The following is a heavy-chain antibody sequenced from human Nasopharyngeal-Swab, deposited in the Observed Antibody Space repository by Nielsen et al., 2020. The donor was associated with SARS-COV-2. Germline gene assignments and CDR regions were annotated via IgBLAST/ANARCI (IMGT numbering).Heavy chain of an antibody. J-gene: IGHJ4*02. Sequence: GESLKISCAASGFTFSSYWMHWVRQAPGKGLVWVSRINSDGSSTSYADSVKGRFTISRDNAKNTLYLQMNSLRAEDTAMYYCARVPTVVRREYSGYDYEGFDYWDQGTLVTVSS. CDR2: INSDGSST. V-gene: IGHV3-74*01. D-gene: IGHD5-12*01. CDR1: GFTFSSYW. CDR3: ARVPTVVRREYSGYDYEGFDY.